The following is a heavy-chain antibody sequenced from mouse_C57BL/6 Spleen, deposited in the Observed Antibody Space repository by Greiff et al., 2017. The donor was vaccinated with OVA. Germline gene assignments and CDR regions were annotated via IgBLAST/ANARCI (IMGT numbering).Heavy chain of an antibody. CDR1: GYTFTSYW. CDR2: IHPNSGST. Sequence: QVQLQQPGAELVKPGASVKLSCKASGYTFTSYWMHWVKQRPGQGLEWIGMIHPNSGSTNYNEKFKSKATLTVAKSSSTAYMQLSSLTSEDSAVYYCARGVITTVVAPHYAMDYWGQGTSVTVSS. J-gene: IGHJ4*01. CDR3: ARGVITTVVAPHYAMDY. D-gene: IGHD1-1*01. V-gene: IGHV1-64*01.